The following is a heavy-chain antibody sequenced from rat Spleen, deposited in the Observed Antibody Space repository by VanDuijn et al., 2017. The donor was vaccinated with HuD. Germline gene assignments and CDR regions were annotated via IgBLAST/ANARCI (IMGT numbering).Heavy chain of an antibody. V-gene: IGHV5-31*01. Sequence: EVQLMESGGGLVQPGRSLKLSCVASGFTFNNYWMTWIRQAPGKGLEWVASISTSGSRSYYPDSVKGRFTISRDNAKSTLYLQMDSLRSEDTATYYCARQGSGYWYFDFWGPGTMVTVSS. CDR2: ISTSGSRS. CDR3: ARQGSGYWYFDF. D-gene: IGHD1-1*01. CDR1: GFTFNNYW. J-gene: IGHJ1*01.